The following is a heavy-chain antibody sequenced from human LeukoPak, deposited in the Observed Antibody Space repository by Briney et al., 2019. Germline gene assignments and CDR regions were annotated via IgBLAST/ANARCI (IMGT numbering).Heavy chain of an antibody. V-gene: IGHV3-74*01. D-gene: IGHD3-22*01. CDR2: INSEGSMT. Sequence: GSLRRSCAASVFTFRSYCVHWVREGPGKRVWCVSRINSEGSMTNDADSVKGRFTISTDNANNSLYLQMNSLRAEDTALYYCARRDHYYDSSGLPDYWGQGTLVTVSS. CDR1: VFTFRSYC. CDR3: ARRDHYYDSSGLPDY. J-gene: IGHJ4*02.